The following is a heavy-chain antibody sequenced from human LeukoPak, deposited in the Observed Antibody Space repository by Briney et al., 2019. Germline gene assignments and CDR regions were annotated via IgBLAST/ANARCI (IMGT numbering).Heavy chain of an antibody. CDR2: IRYDGSNK. D-gene: IGHD4-23*01. CDR1: GFTFSSYG. J-gene: IGHJ4*02. V-gene: IGHV3-30*02. CDR3: AKEATVVTFYRGGPFDY. Sequence: PGGSLRLSCAASGFTFSSYGMHWVRQAPGKGLEWVAFIRYDGSNKYYADSVKGRFTISRDNSKNTLYLQMNSLRAENTAVYYCAKEATVVTFYRGGPFDYWGQGTLVTVSS.